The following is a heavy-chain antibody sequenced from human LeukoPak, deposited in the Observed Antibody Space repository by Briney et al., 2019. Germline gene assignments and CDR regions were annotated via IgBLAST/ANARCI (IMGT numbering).Heavy chain of an antibody. Sequence: SETLSLTCTVSGGSISSYYWSWIRQPPGKGLEWIGYIYYSGSTNYNPSLKSRVTISVDTTKNQFSLKLSSVTAADTAVYYCARDKREYYYDSSGAYGMDVWGQGTTVTVSS. V-gene: IGHV4-59*01. CDR1: GGSISSYY. J-gene: IGHJ6*02. CDR2: IYYSGST. D-gene: IGHD3-22*01. CDR3: ARDKREYYYDSSGAYGMDV.